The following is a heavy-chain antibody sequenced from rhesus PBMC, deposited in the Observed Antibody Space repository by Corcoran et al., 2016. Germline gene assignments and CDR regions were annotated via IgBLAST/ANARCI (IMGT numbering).Heavy chain of an antibody. Sequence: QVQLQESGPGLVKPSATLSLTLTVSGASLSTTWWSWTRPPPGKGLEGIGEINDIIGSTNYNPSLKSRFTISKDASKNQFSLKLSSVTSADTAVYYCARRQRVHLDYWGQGVLVTVSS. D-gene: IGHD5-24*01. CDR2: INDIIGST. J-gene: IGHJ4*01. CDR3: ARRQRVHLDY. CDR1: GASLSTTW. V-gene: IGHV4-80*01.